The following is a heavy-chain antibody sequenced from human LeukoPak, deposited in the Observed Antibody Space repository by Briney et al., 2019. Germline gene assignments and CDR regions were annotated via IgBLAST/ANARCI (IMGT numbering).Heavy chain of an antibody. CDR1: GGSFSGYY. D-gene: IGHD2-8*01. Sequence: PSETLSLTCAVYGGSFSGYYWSWIRQPPGKGLEWIGEINHSGSTNYNPSLKSRVTISVDTSKNQFSLKLSSVTAADTAVYYCARGTHELMVYAIDYYYGMDVWGQGTTVTVSS. J-gene: IGHJ6*02. CDR2: INHSGST. V-gene: IGHV4-34*01. CDR3: ARGTHELMVYAIDYYYGMDV.